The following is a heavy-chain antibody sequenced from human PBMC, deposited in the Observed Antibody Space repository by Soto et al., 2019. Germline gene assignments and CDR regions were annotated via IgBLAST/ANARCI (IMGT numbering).Heavy chain of an antibody. V-gene: IGHV3-30*18. J-gene: IGHJ4*02. CDR2: ISYDGSDK. D-gene: IGHD3-16*02. Sequence: QVQLVESGGGVVQPGRSLRLSCAASGFTFNSYGMQWVRQAPGKGLEWVAVISYDGSDKYYADSVKGRFTISRDNSKNTLYLQMNSLRAEDTAVYYCSKDLDGLQGLVDSSFCFDYWGQGTLVTVSS. CDR1: GFTFNSYG. CDR3: SKDLDGLQGLVDSSFCFDY.